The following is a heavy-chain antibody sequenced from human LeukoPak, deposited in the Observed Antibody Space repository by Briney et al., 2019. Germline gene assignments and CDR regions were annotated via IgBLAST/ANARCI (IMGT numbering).Heavy chain of an antibody. D-gene: IGHD1-26*01. J-gene: IGHJ3*02. CDR3: AADAPPPSGRWHDAFDI. CDR1: GFTFISSA. CDR2: IVVGSGST. V-gene: IGHV1-58*02. Sequence: ASVRVSCKASGFTFISSAMQWVRQARGQRLEWIGWIVVGSGSTDYAQKFQERVTITRDMSTNTVYVELSSLRSEDTAVYYCAADAPPPSGRWHDAFDIWGQGTMVTVSS.